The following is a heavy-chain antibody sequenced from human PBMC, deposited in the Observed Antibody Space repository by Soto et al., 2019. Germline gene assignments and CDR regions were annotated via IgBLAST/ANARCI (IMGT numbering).Heavy chain of an antibody. CDR3: ARVRGDSGSYENNWVDP. Sequence: QVQLVQSGAEVKKPGSSVKVSCKASGGTFSSYAISWVRQAPGQGLEWMGGIIPIFGTANYAQKFQGRVTLTAHKSTRPDYMELSSMRPEETAVYYCARVRGDSGSYENNWVDPWGQGTLVTVSS. CDR1: GGTFSSYA. J-gene: IGHJ5*02. CDR2: IIPIFGTA. V-gene: IGHV1-69*06. D-gene: IGHD1-26*01.